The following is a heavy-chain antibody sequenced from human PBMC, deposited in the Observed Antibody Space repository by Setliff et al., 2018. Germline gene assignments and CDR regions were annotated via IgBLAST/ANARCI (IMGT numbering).Heavy chain of an antibody. D-gene: IGHD2-15*01. Sequence: GGSLRLSCEGSGFIFSNFEMNWVRQAPGKGLEWVSYISDNGFTTYYAESVKGRFAISRDISKNTLYLQMNSLRAEDSAIYYCASSCSGSSCYAGLDYWGQGTLVTVSS. J-gene: IGHJ4*02. CDR2: ISDNGFTT. V-gene: IGHV3-48*03. CDR3: ASSCSGSSCYAGLDY. CDR1: GFIFSNFE.